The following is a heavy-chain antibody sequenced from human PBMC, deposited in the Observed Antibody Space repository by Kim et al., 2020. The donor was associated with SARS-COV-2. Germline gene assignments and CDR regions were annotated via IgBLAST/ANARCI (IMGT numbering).Heavy chain of an antibody. J-gene: IGHJ6*02. D-gene: IGHD4-17*01. V-gene: IGHV4-34*01. CDR3: ARGQSDYGDYVYFYGMDV. Sequence: SRVTISVDTSKNQFSLKLSSVAAADTAVYYCARGQSDYGDYVYFYGMDVWGQGTTVTVSS.